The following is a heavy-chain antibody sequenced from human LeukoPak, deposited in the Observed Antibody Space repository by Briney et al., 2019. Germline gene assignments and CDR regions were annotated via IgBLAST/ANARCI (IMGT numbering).Heavy chain of an antibody. V-gene: IGHV3-7*03. J-gene: IGHJ6*04. CDR3: ASGLGYCSSTSCYNYYYGMDV. Sequence: PGGSLRLSCAASGFTFSSYWMSWVRQAPGKGLEWVANIKQDGSEKYYVDSVKGRFTISRDNAKNSLYLQMDSLRAEDTAVYYCASGLGYCSSTSCYNYYYGMDVWGKGTTVTVSS. D-gene: IGHD2-2*02. CDR1: GFTFSSYW. CDR2: IKQDGSEK.